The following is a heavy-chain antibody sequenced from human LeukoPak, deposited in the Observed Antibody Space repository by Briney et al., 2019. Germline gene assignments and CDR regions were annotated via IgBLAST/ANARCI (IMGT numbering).Heavy chain of an antibody. CDR3: ARAGAAAAVYKWFDP. CDR1: GGTFSNYA. CDR2: IIPILDLT. Sequence: SVKVSCKASGGTFSNYAISWVRQAPGQGLEWMGRIIPILDLTNSAQKFQGRLTITADKSTHTVYLELRSLRFEDTAVYYCARAGAAAAVYKWFDPWGQGTLVTVSS. D-gene: IGHD6-25*01. J-gene: IGHJ5*02. V-gene: IGHV1-69*04.